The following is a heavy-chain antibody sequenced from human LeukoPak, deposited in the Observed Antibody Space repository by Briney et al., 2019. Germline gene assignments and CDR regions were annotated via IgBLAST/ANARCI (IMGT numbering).Heavy chain of an antibody. D-gene: IGHD5-24*01. Sequence: GGSLRLSCAASGFTFSSYWMSWVRQAPGKGLEWVANIKQDGNEKYYADSVKGRFTISRDNGKNSLDLQMNSLRADDTAVYYCARLYLPATRFDYWGQGTLVTVSS. CDR2: IKQDGNEK. CDR1: GFTFSSYW. J-gene: IGHJ4*02. CDR3: ARLYLPATRFDY. V-gene: IGHV3-7*03.